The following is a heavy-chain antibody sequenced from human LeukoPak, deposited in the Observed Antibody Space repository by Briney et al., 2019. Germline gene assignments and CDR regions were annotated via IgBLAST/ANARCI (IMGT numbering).Heavy chain of an antibody. CDR1: GFTFSSYA. Sequence: GGSLRLSCAASGFTFSSYAMSWVRQAPGKGLEWVSAISGSGGSTYYADSVKGRFTISRDNSKNTLYLQMNSLRAEDTAVYYCAKQRGAYGDCRDVPFDYWGQGTLVTVSS. D-gene: IGHD4-17*01. CDR3: AKQRGAYGDCRDVPFDY. V-gene: IGHV3-23*01. J-gene: IGHJ4*02. CDR2: ISGSGGST.